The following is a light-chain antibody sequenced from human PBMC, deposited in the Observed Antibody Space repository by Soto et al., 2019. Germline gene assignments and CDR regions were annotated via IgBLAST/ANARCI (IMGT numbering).Light chain of an antibody. CDR2: DNN. CDR1: SSNIGNNY. J-gene: IGLJ3*02. V-gene: IGLV1-51*01. Sequence: QSVLTQPPSVSAAPGPKVTISCSGSSSNIGNNYVSWYQQLPGTAPKLLIYDNNKRPSGIPDRFSGSKSGTSATLGITGLQTGDEADYYCGTWDSCLSAWVFGGGTKLTVL. CDR3: GTWDSCLSAWV.